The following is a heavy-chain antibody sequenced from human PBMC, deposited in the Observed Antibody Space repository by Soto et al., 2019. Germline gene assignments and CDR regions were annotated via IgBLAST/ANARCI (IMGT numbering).Heavy chain of an antibody. CDR3: ARDGGCSGGSCYSGAFDI. D-gene: IGHD2-15*01. J-gene: IGHJ3*02. Sequence: GGSLRLSCAASGFTFSSYSINWVRQAPGKGLEWVSSISSSSSYIYYAGSVKGRFTSSRDNAKNSLYLQMNSLRAEDTAVYYCARDGGCSGGSCYSGAFDIWGQGTMVTVSS. V-gene: IGHV3-21*01. CDR1: GFTFSSYS. CDR2: ISSSSSYI.